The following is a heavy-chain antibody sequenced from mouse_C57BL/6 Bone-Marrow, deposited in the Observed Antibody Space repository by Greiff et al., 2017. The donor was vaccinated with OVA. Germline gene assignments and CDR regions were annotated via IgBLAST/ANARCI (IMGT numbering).Heavy chain of an antibody. V-gene: IGHV1-18*01. Sequence: EVQLQQSGPELVKPGASVKIPCKASGYTFTDYNMDWVKQSHGKSLEWIGDINPNNGGTIYNQKFKGKATLTVDKSSSTAYMELRSLTSEDTAVYYCAREYWDEEGYYFDYWGQGTTLTVSS. CDR3: AREYWDEEGYYFDY. CDR2: INPNNGGT. CDR1: GYTFTDYN. J-gene: IGHJ2*01. D-gene: IGHD4-1*01.